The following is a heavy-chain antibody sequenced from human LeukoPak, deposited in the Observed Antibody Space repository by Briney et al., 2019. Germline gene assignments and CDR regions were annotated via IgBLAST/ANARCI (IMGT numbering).Heavy chain of an antibody. V-gene: IGHV4-34*01. CDR3: AREGSNYYDSSGYYYWFDP. CDR1: GGSFSGYF. D-gene: IGHD3-22*01. J-gene: IGHJ5*02. Sequence: SETLSLTCAVYGGSFSGYFWTLIRQPPGKGLEWIGEINHSGSTNYNASLKSRVTISVDTSKNQFSLKLSSVTAADTAVYYCAREGSNYYDSSGYYYWFDPWGQGTLVTVSS. CDR2: INHSGST.